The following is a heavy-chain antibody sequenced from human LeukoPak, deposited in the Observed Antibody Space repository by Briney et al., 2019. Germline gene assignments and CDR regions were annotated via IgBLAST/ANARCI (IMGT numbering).Heavy chain of an antibody. CDR3: ARVQRWLQLRYYFDY. CDR2: INPSSGST. V-gene: IGHV1-46*03. Sequence: ASVKVSCKASGYTFTSYYMHWVRQAPGQGLEWMGIINPSSGSTSYAQKFQGRVTMTRDTSTSTVYMELSSLRSEDTAVYYCARVQRWLQLRYYFDYWGQGTLVTVSS. D-gene: IGHD5-24*01. J-gene: IGHJ4*02. CDR1: GYTFTSYY.